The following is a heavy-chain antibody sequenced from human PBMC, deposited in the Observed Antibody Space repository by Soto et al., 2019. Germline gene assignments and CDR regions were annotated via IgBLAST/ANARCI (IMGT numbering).Heavy chain of an antibody. Sequence: EVQLLESGGGLVQPGGSLRLSCAASGFTFSSYAMSWVRQAPGKGLEWVSAISGSGGSTYYADSVKGRFTISRDKSKNTLYLQMNSLRAEDTAVYYCANPPLRGGVYYDFWSGSPSAFDIWGQGTMVTVSS. CDR2: ISGSGGST. CDR1: GFTFSSYA. V-gene: IGHV3-23*01. CDR3: ANPPLRGGVYYDFWSGSPSAFDI. D-gene: IGHD3-3*01. J-gene: IGHJ3*02.